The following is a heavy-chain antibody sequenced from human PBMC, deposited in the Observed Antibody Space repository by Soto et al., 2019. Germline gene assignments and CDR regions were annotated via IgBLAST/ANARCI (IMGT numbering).Heavy chain of an antibody. V-gene: IGHV1-8*01. CDR2: MQPSTGST. CDR1: GYSVTSLD. CDR3: ARGVSSGVEY. D-gene: IGHD3-10*01. J-gene: IGHJ4*02. Sequence: QVQLVQSGAEVREPGASVKVSCKASGYSVTSLDINWVRQTAGQGLEWMGWMQPSTGSTGYAQKFQGRVTITRDTSINPAEMERTTITSDDTAFYYCARGVSSGVEYWCQGTLVTVSS.